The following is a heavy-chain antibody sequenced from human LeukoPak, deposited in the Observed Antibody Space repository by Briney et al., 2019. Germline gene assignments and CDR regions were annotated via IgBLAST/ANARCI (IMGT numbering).Heavy chain of an antibody. D-gene: IGHD3-10*01. V-gene: IGHV4-59*01. Sequence: PSETLSLTCTASGGSISSYYWSWIRQPPGKGLEWIGYIYYSGSTNYNPSLKSRVTISVDPSKNQFSLKLSSVTAADTAVYYCARVPYYYGSGVSDQHYYYYMDVWGKGTTVTVSS. CDR1: GGSISSYY. J-gene: IGHJ6*03. CDR2: IYYSGST. CDR3: ARVPYYYGSGVSDQHYYYYMDV.